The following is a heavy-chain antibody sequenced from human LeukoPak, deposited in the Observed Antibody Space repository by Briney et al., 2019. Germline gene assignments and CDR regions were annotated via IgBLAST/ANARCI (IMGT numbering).Heavy chain of an antibody. D-gene: IGHD5-12*01. CDR2: ITGDSAHI. J-gene: IGHJ4*02. CDR3: ARVRGYSRDF. CDR1: GFTFSSYT. Sequence: GGSLILSCAASGFTFSSYTMNWVRQAPGKGLERVSSITGDSAHIFYADSVQGRFIISRDDATKSLYLQMSGLTAEDTAVYYCARVRGYSRDFWGQGTLVTVSS. V-gene: IGHV3-21*01.